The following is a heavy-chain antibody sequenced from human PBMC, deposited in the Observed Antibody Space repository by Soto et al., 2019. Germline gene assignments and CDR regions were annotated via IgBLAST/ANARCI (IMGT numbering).Heavy chain of an antibody. CDR2: ISGSGGRP. CDR3: ARHLVERPFGIAAAAWFDP. CDR1: GFTFTTYT. D-gene: IGHD6-13*01. Sequence: GGSLRLSCAASGFTFTTYTMSWVRQAPGKGLEWVSVISGSGGRPSYADSVQGRFIISRDNPKSTLYLQMNSLKASDTAMYYCARHLVERPFGIAAAAWFDPWGQGTLVTVS. J-gene: IGHJ5*02. V-gene: IGHV3-23*01.